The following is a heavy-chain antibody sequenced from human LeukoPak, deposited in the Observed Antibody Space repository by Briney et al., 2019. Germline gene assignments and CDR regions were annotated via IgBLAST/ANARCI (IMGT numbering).Heavy chain of an antibody. CDR1: GFTFSNSP. Sequence: PGGSLRLSCAASGFTFSNSPMTWVRQAPGKGLEWVAAISTSGSDTIYTDSVKDRFTISGDNSKNTPYLQMNSLRAEDTAVYYCAKGGNYAPLDYWGQGTLVTVSS. D-gene: IGHD1-7*01. CDR2: ISTSGSDT. J-gene: IGHJ4*02. CDR3: AKGGNYAPLDY. V-gene: IGHV3-23*01.